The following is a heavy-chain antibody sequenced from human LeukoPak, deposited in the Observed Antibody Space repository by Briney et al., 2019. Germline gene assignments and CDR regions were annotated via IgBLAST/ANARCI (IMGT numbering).Heavy chain of an antibody. CDR2: ISSSSSTI. D-gene: IGHD6-13*01. CDR1: GFTFSRYS. Sequence: GGSLRLSCAASGFTFSRYSMNWVRQAPGRGLEWASYISSSSSTIYYADSVKGRFTISRDNAKNSLYLQMNSLRDEDTAVYYCARDIRIAAAENWFDPWGQGTLVTVSS. CDR3: ARDIRIAAAENWFDP. J-gene: IGHJ5*02. V-gene: IGHV3-48*02.